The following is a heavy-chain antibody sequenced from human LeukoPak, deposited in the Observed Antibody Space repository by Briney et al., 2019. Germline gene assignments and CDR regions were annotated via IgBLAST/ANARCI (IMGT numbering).Heavy chain of an antibody. CDR3: ARKYYDILTGAYYFDY. V-gene: IGHV1-24*01. D-gene: IGHD3-9*01. J-gene: IGHJ4*02. CDR2: FDPEDGET. CDR1: GYTLTELS. Sequence: ASVKVSCKVSGYTLTELSMHWVRQAPGKGLEWMGGFDPEDGETIYAQKFQGRVTMTEDTSTSTAYMELRSLRSDDTAVYYCARKYYDILTGAYYFDYWGQGTLVTVSS.